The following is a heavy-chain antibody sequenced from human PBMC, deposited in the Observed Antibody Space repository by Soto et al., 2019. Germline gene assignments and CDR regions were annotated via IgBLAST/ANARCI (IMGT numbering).Heavy chain of an antibody. D-gene: IGHD2-21*01. CDR3: TRGGDTYKNGH. CDR1: GGSLNIGTYY. J-gene: IGHJ4*02. Sequence: QVQLQESGPGLVKPSEILSLTCTVPGGSLNIGTYYWSCIRQPPGKGLEWIGFIHYSGSTNYNPSLKSRVTMSVNTSKHQFPLKLTSVNAADTAVYYCTRGGDTYKNGHWGQGTLVTVSS. CDR2: IHYSGST. V-gene: IGHV4-61*01.